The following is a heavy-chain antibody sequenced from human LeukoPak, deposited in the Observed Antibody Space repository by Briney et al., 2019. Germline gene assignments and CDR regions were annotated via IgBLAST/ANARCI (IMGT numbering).Heavy chain of an antibody. J-gene: IGHJ5*02. D-gene: IGHD5-18*01. CDR1: GYTFTGYY. CDR3: ARVSVGNTASVGWFDP. V-gene: IGHV1-2*04. CDR2: INPNSGGT. Sequence: ASVKVSCKASGYTFTGYYMHWVRQAPGQGLEWMGWINPNSGGTNYAQKFQGWVTMTRDTSISTAYMELSRLRSDDTTVYYCARVSVGNTASVGWFDPWGQGTLVTVSS.